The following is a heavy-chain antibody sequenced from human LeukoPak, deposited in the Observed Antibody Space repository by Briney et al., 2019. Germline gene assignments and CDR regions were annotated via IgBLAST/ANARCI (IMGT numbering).Heavy chain of an antibody. Sequence: PGGSLRLSCAASGFTFSSYAMHWVRQAPGKGLEYVSAISSNGGSTYYANSVKGRFTISRDNSKNTLYLQMNSLRAEDTAVYYCAKGGRKPTGNNYFDYWGQGTLVTVSS. CDR2: ISSNGGST. CDR3: AKGGRKPTGNNYFDY. CDR1: GFTFSSYA. D-gene: IGHD1-1*01. V-gene: IGHV3-64*01. J-gene: IGHJ4*02.